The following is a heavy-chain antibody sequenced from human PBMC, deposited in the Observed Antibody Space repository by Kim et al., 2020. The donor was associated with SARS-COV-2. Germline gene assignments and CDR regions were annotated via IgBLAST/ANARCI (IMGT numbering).Heavy chain of an antibody. CDR2: ISSSSSYI. CDR3: ASRSN. J-gene: IGHJ4*02. Sequence: ISSSSSYIYYADSVKGRFTIARDNAKNSLYLQMNSVRAEDTAVYYCASRSNWGQGTLVTVSS. V-gene: IGHV3-21*01.